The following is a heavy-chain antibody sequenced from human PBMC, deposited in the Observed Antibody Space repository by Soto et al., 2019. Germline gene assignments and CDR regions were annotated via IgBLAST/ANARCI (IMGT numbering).Heavy chain of an antibody. J-gene: IGHJ4*02. D-gene: IGHD1-26*01. CDR1: GFTFSSYA. V-gene: IGHV3-23*01. CDR2: ISGSGGST. Sequence: PGGSLRLSCAASGFTFSSYAISWVRQAPGKGLEWVSAISGSGGSTYYADSVKGRFTISRDNSKNTLYLQMNSLRAEDTAVYYCAKDRVSGSYFGYFDYWGQGTLVTVSS. CDR3: AKDRVSGSYFGYFDY.